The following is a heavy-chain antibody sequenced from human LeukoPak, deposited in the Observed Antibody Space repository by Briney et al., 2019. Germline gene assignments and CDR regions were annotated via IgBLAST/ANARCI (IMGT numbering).Heavy chain of an antibody. V-gene: IGHV3-48*02. Sequence: GGSLRLSCAASGFTFSSYSMNWVRQAPGRGLEWVSYISSSGSTIYYADSVKGRFTISRDNAKNSLYLQMNSLRDEGTAVYYCARPATSYYDSSGYDYWGQGTLVTVSS. CDR3: ARPATSYYDSSGYDY. CDR2: ISSSGSTI. J-gene: IGHJ4*02. D-gene: IGHD3-22*01. CDR1: GFTFSSYS.